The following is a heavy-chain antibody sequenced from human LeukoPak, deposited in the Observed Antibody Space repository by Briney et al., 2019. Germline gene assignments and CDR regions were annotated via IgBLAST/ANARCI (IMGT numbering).Heavy chain of an antibody. Sequence: GGSLRLSCAASGFTFSSYAMHWVRQAPGKGLEWVAVISYDGSNKYYADSVKGRFTISRDNSKNTLYLQMNSLRAEDTAVYYCARALNHYYYYGMDVWGKGTTVTVSS. CDR1: GFTFSSYA. J-gene: IGHJ6*04. CDR2: ISYDGSNK. CDR3: ARALNHYYYYGMDV. V-gene: IGHV3-30-3*01.